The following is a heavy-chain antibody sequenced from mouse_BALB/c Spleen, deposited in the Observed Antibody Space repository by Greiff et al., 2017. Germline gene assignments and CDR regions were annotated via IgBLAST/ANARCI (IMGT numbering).Heavy chain of an antibody. D-gene: IGHD1-1*01. V-gene: IGHV2-9*02. CDR3: ARDGPYGSRGVWFAY. CDR2: IWAGGST. J-gene: IGHJ3*01. CDR1: GFSLTSYG. Sequence: VKLVESGPGLVAPSQSLSITCTVSGFSLTSYGVHWVRQPPGKGLEWLGVIWAGGSTNYNSALMSRLSISKDNSKSQVFLKMNSLQTDDTAMYYCARDGPYGSRGVWFAYWGQGTLVTVSA.